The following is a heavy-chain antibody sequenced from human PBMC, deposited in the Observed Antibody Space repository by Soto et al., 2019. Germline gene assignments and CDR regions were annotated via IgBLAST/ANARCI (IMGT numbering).Heavy chain of an antibody. Sequence: LSLTCTVSGGSIRSGGYYWSWIRQHPGKGLEWIGYIYYSGSTYYNPSLKSRVTISVDTSKNQFSLKLSSVTAADTAVYYCAREGYSGFPRYYYYGMDVWGQGTTVTVSS. J-gene: IGHJ6*02. CDR1: GGSIRSGGYY. D-gene: IGHD5-12*01. CDR2: IYYSGST. V-gene: IGHV4-31*03. CDR3: AREGYSGFPRYYYYGMDV.